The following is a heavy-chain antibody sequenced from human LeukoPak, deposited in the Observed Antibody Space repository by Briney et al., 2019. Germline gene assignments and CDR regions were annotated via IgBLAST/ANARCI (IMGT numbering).Heavy chain of an antibody. CDR1: GGSISSYY. CDR3: ARLWSEGSWESWFLP. D-gene: IGHD2-15*01. CDR2: IYYSGNT. Sequence: SETLSLTCTVSGGSISSYYWSWIRQPPGKGLEWIGYIYYSGNTNYNPSLKSRVTISVDTSKNQFSLKLSSVTAADTAVYYCARLWSEGSWESWFLPWGQGTLVTVSS. J-gene: IGHJ5*02. V-gene: IGHV4-59*01.